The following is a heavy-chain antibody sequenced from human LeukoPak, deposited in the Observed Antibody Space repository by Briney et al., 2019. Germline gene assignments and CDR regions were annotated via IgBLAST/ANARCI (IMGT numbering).Heavy chain of an antibody. V-gene: IGHV4-59*01. CDR2: IYYSGST. D-gene: IGHD3-22*01. Sequence: SETLSLTCTVSGGSINYYYWMWIRQPPGKGLEWIGYIYYSGSTNYNPSLKSRVTISVDTSKNQFSLKLSSVTAADTAVYYCASWDSSGYLDAFDIWGQGTMVTVSS. J-gene: IGHJ3*02. CDR3: ASWDSSGYLDAFDI. CDR1: GGSINYYY.